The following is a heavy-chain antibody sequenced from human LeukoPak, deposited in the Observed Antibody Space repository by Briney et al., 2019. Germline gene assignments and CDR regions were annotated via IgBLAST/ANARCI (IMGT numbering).Heavy chain of an antibody. V-gene: IGHV3-23*01. J-gene: IGHJ4*02. CDR2: ISGSGGST. CDR3: AKVAASIVVVVAATRGAFDY. CDR1: GFTFSSYG. D-gene: IGHD2-15*01. Sequence: QPGGTLRLSCAASGFTFSSYGMSWVRQAPGKGLEWVSAISGSGGSTYCADSVKGRFTISRDNSKNTLYLQMNSLRAEDTAVYYCAKVAASIVVVVAATRGAFDYWGQGTLVTVSS.